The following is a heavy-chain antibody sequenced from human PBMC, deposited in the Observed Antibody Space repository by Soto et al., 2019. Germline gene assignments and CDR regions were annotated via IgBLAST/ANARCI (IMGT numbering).Heavy chain of an antibody. CDR1: GGTFSSYA. CDR2: IIPIFGTA. Sequence: ASVKVSCKASGGTFSSYAISWVRQAPGQGLEWMGGIIPIFGTANYAQKFQGRVTIIADESTSTAYMELSSLRSEDTAVYYCAREFSGYDSPFDYWGQGTLVTVSS. D-gene: IGHD5-12*01. V-gene: IGHV1-69*13. CDR3: AREFSGYDSPFDY. J-gene: IGHJ4*02.